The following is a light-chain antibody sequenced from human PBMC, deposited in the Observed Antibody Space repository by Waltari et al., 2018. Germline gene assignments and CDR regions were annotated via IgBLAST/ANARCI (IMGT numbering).Light chain of an antibody. CDR3: QQRSTWPLT. V-gene: IGKV4-1*01. CDR2: WAS. CDR1: QSVLYTSNNKNY. Sequence: DIVMTQSPDSLAVALGERATINCQSSQSVLYTSNNKNYLAWYQQKPGQPPKLLFSWASTRESGVPDRFSGSGSGTDFTLTISGLQAEDVAVYYCQQRSTWPLTFGGGTKVEIK. J-gene: IGKJ4*01.